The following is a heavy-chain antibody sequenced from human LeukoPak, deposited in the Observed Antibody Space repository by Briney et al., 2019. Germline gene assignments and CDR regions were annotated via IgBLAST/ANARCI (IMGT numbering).Heavy chain of an antibody. CDR1: GFTFSSYW. Sequence: GGSLRLSCAASGFTFSSYWMHWVRQAPGKGLVWVSRINSDASSTSYADSVKGRFTISRDNAKNTLYLQMNSLRAEDTAVYYCARDPSSGWYAYFDYWGQGTLVTVSS. CDR2: INSDASST. CDR3: ARDPSSGWYAYFDY. V-gene: IGHV3-74*01. D-gene: IGHD6-19*01. J-gene: IGHJ4*02.